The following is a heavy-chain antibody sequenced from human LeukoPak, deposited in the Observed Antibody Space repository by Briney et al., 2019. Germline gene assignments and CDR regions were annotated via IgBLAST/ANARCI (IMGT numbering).Heavy chain of an antibody. V-gene: IGHV3-21*01. CDR1: GFTFSSCG. CDR3: ATETIGRHYDY. Sequence: TGGSLRLXCAASGFTFSSCGFNWVRQAPGEALEWVSSIGPTGTDRYYADSVRGRFTISRDNAKNSMYLQMDSLRDEDTAVYYCATETIGRHYDYWGQGTLLTVSS. D-gene: IGHD1-14*01. CDR2: IGPTGTDR. J-gene: IGHJ4*02.